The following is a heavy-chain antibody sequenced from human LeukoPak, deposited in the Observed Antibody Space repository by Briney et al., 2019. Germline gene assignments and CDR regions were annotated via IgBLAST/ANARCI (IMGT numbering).Heavy chain of an antibody. Sequence: GGSLRLSCVASGFPFSSYWMTWVRQAPGKGLEWVANIKQDGSKKSYVDSVKGRFTISRDNAKNSLYLQMNSLRAEDTAVFYCARAPSGSYNYWGQGTLVTVSS. CDR3: ARAPSGSYNY. CDR1: GFPFSSYW. J-gene: IGHJ4*02. CDR2: IKQDGSKK. V-gene: IGHV3-7*01. D-gene: IGHD1-26*01.